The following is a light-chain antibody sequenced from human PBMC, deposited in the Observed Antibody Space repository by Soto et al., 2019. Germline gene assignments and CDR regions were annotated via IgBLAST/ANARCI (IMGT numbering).Light chain of an antibody. CDR1: SSNIGAGYD. CDR3: QSYDSSLSVV. V-gene: IGLV1-40*01. CDR2: GNS. Sequence: QSVLTQPPSVSGAPGQRVTISCTGSSSNIGAGYDVHWYQQIPGTAPKLLIYGNSNLPSGVPDRFSGSKSGTSASLAITGLQAEYEAEYYCQSYDSSLSVVFGGGTKLTVL. J-gene: IGLJ2*01.